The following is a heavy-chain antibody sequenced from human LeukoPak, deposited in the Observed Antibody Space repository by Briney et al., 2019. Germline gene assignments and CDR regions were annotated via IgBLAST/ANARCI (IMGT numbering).Heavy chain of an antibody. J-gene: IGHJ4*02. CDR2: ISSSSSTI. CDR1: GFTFSSYS. Sequence: GGSLRLSCAASGFTFSSYSMNWVRQAPGKGLEWVSYISSSSSTIYYADSVKGRFTISRDNAKNSLYLQMNSLRAEDTAVYYCARDLMVRGIISLPDYWGQRTLVTVSS. D-gene: IGHD3-10*01. CDR3: ARDLMVRGIISLPDY. V-gene: IGHV3-48*01.